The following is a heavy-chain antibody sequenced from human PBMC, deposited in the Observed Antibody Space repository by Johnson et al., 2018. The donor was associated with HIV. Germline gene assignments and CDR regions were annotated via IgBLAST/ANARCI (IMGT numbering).Heavy chain of an antibody. CDR3: AAGGGDCYPSHWGFCAFDI. Sequence: MLLVESGGGLVQPGGSLRLSCAASGFTFSSYAMSWVRQAPGKGLEWVSAISGSGGSTYYADSVKGRFTISRDNSKNTLYLQMNSLTGEDTAIYYCAAGGGDCYPSHWGFCAFDIWGRGTMVTVSS. D-gene: IGHD2-21*01. CDR2: ISGSGGST. V-gene: IGHV3-23*04. CDR1: GFTFSSYA. J-gene: IGHJ3*02.